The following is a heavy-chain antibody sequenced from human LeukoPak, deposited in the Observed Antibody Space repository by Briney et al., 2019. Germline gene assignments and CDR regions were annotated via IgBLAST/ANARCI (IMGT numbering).Heavy chain of an antibody. Sequence: GESLKISCEGSGYSFTNYWTGWVRQVPGKGLEWMGIIYSGDSETRYSPSFQGQVTISVDKSISTAYLEWSSLKASDTAMYYCARSYSSSWSEWSVVGNWLDPWGQRTLVTVSS. V-gene: IGHV5-51*01. CDR3: ARSYSSSWSEWSVVGNWLDP. CDR2: IYSGDSET. CDR1: GYSFTNYW. J-gene: IGHJ5*02. D-gene: IGHD6-13*01.